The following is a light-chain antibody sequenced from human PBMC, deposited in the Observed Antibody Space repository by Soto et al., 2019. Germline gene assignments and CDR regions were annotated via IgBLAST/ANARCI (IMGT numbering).Light chain of an antibody. CDR3: QHRDNWSYI. V-gene: IGKV3D-20*02. CDR1: QTFVSTY. CDR2: DAS. J-gene: IGKJ2*01. Sequence: ELVLTQSPGTLSLSPGHRATLSCRASQTFVSTYLAWYQQKPGQAPRLLIYDASNRATGIPDRFSGSGSGTDYTLTISSLEAEDFAIYYCQHRDNWSYIFGQGTKLEIK.